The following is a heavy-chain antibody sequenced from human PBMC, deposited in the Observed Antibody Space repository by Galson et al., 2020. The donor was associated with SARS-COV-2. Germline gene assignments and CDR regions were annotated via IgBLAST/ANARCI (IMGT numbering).Heavy chain of an antibody. CDR2: IYYSGST. D-gene: IGHD2-15*01. Sequence: SQTLSLTCTVSGGSISSYYWSWIRQPPGKGLEWIGYIYYSGSTNYNPSLKSRVTISVDTSKNQFSLKLSSVTAADTAVYYCARLSHVVGAPGLADWGQGTLVTVSS. V-gene: IGHV4-59*08. J-gene: IGHJ4*02. CDR1: GGSISSYY. CDR3: ARLSHVVGAPGLAD.